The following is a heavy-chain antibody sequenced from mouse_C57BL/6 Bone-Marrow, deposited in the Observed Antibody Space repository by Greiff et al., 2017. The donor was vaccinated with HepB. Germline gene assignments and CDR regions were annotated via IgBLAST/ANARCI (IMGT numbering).Heavy chain of an antibody. CDR2: IRLKSDNYAT. CDR1: GFTFSNYW. J-gene: IGHJ1*03. D-gene: IGHD1-1*01. V-gene: IGHV6-3*01. Sequence: DVKLVESGGGLVQPGGSMKLSCVASGFTFSNYWMNWVRQSPEKGLEWVAQIRLKSDNYATHYAESVKGRFTISRDDSKSSVYLQMNNLRAEDTGIYYCTVWTYGSSHWYFDVWGTGTTVTVSS. CDR3: TVWTYGSSHWYFDV.